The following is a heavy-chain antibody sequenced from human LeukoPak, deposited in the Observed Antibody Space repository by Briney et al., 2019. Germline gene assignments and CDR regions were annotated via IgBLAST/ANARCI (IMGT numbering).Heavy chain of an antibody. V-gene: IGHV3-23*01. D-gene: IGHD5-18*01. CDR2: ISGSGGST. J-gene: IGHJ4*02. Sequence: GGSLRLSCAASGFTFSSYAMSWVRQAPGKGLEWVSAISGSGGSTYYADSVKGRFTISIDNSKNTLYLQMNSLRAEDTAVYYCAKDSIQLWYTPLWRYWGQGTLVTVSS. CDR1: GFTFSSYA. CDR3: AKDSIQLWYTPLWRY.